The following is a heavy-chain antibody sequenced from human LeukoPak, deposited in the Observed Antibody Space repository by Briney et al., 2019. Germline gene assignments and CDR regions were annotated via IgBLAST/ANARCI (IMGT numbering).Heavy chain of an antibody. J-gene: IGHJ4*02. CDR3: ARAPSPNTAMAYFDY. Sequence: SETLSLTCTVSGGSISSYYWSWIRQPAGKGLEWIGRIYTSGSTNYNPSLKSRVTMSVDTSKNQSSLKLSSVTAADTAVYYCARAPSPNTAMAYFDYWGQGTLVTVSS. V-gene: IGHV4-4*07. CDR1: GGSISSYY. D-gene: IGHD5-18*01. CDR2: IYTSGST.